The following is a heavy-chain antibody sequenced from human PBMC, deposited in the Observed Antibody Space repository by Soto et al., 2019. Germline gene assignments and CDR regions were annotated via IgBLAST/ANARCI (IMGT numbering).Heavy chain of an antibody. Sequence: QVQLQESGPGLAKPSQTLSLTCTVSGGSISSGGYYWSWIRQHPGKGLEWIGYIYYSGSTYYNPSLKSRLTISVDTSKNQFSLKLSSVTAADTAVYYCAREVSTTYGMDVWGQGTTVTVSS. D-gene: IGHD3-3*02. CDR2: IYYSGST. CDR3: AREVSTTYGMDV. CDR1: GGSISSGGYY. J-gene: IGHJ6*02. V-gene: IGHV4-31*03.